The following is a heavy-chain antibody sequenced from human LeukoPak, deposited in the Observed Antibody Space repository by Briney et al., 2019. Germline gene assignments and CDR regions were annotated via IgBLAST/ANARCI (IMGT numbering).Heavy chain of an antibody. D-gene: IGHD3-3*01. CDR3: ARGETFWSGYYSIDY. CDR1: GYTFTSYY. V-gene: IGHV1-46*01. CDR2: INPSGGST. J-gene: IGHJ4*02. Sequence: ASVTVSCTASGYTFTSYYMHWVRQAPGQGLEWMGIINPSGGSTSYAQKFQGRVTMTRDTSTSTVYMELSSLRSEDTAVYYCARGETFWSGYYSIDYWGQGTLVTVSS.